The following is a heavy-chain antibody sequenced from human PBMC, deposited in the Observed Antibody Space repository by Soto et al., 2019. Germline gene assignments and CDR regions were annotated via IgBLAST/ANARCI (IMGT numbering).Heavy chain of an antibody. CDR2: INTNGVNT. CDR1: GFTFSSYS. Sequence: GSLRLSCAASGFTFSSYSMFWVRQAPGKGLEYVSAINTNGVNTFYAKSVKGRFTISIDNSKNTMYLQMGSLRAEDVAVYYCARGRVEDSSGWATYFDDWGQGTLVTVSS. CDR3: ARGRVEDSSGWATYFDD. J-gene: IGHJ4*02. D-gene: IGHD6-19*01. V-gene: IGHV3-64*01.